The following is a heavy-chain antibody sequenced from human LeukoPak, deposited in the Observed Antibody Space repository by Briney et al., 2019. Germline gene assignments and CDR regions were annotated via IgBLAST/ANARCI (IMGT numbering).Heavy chain of an antibody. CDR1: GFTFSSYA. CDR2: ISGSGGST. V-gene: IGHV3-23*01. Sequence: GGSLRLSCAASGFTFSSYAMSWVRQAPGKGLEWVSGISGSGGSTYYADSVKGRFTISRDNSKSTLYPQMNSLRAEDTAVYYCATPQYDSSGYYFDYWGQGTLVTVSS. J-gene: IGHJ4*02. D-gene: IGHD3-22*01. CDR3: ATPQYDSSGYYFDY.